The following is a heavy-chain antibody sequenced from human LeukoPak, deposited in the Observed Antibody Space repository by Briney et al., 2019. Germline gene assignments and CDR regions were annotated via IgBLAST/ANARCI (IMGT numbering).Heavy chain of an antibody. V-gene: IGHV1-2*02. CDR1: GYTFTGYY. CDR3: AREDESGWRRFDY. CDR2: INAYSGAT. D-gene: IGHD6-19*01. Sequence: GASVKVSCKASGYTFTGYYMHWVRQAPGQGLEWMGNINAYSGATNYAQNFQGRVTMTRDTSISTAYMELNSLRSDDTAVYYCAREDESGWRRFDYWGQGTLVTVSS. J-gene: IGHJ4*02.